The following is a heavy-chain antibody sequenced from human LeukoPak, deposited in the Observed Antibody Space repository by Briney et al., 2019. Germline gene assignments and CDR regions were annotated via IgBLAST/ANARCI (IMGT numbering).Heavy chain of an antibody. CDR3: ARGLSRWSTPTTSYYNRMDV. CDR2: IIPIFNTI. D-gene: IGHD4-23*01. CDR1: GGTLSTHS. Sequence: SVKVSCKASGGTLSTHSISWVRQAPGQGLEWMGGIIPIFNTINYAQRFQGRVTLTADESTNTAYIELSSLRSEDTAVYYCARGLSRWSTPTTSYYNRMDVWGQGTTVAVSS. J-gene: IGHJ6*02. V-gene: IGHV1-69*13.